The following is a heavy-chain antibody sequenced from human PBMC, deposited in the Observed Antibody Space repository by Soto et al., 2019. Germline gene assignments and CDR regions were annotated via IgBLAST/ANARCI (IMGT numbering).Heavy chain of an antibody. Sequence: QAQLQESGPGLVKPSETLSLPCTDSGGSISSYYWCWLRQPPGKGLEWIVYIYYSGSTNYNPSLKSRDTISVDTSKNQFSLKLSSVTAADTAVYYCTRVWGGAFDFWCQGTMVTVSS. J-gene: IGHJ3*01. D-gene: IGHD3-10*01. CDR1: GGSISSYY. V-gene: IGHV4-59*01. CDR3: TRVWGGAFDF. CDR2: IYYSGST.